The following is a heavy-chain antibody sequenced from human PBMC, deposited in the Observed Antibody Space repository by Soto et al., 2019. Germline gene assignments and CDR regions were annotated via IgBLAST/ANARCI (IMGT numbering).Heavy chain of an antibody. D-gene: IGHD6-19*01. CDR2: ISSSGSTI. CDR3: ASCPAYGSGWYVIDY. Sequence: GGSLRLSCAASGFTFSDYYMSWIRQAPGKGLEWVSYISSSGSTIYYADSVKGRFTISRDNAKNSLYLQMNSLRAEDTAVYYCASCPAYGSGWYVIDYWGQGTLVTVSS. CDR1: GFTFSDYY. V-gene: IGHV3-11*01. J-gene: IGHJ4*02.